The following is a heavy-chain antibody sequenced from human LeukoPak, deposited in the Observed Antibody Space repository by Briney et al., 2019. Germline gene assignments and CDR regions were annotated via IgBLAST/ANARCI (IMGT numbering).Heavy chain of an antibody. Sequence: PGGSLRLPCAASGFTFSSYAMHCVRQAPGKGLEWVAVISYDGSNKYYADSVKGRFTISRDTSKNTLYLQMNSLRAEDTAVYYCASRLTTYYYDSSIYFDYWGQGTLVTVSS. V-gene: IGHV3-30-3*01. J-gene: IGHJ4*02. CDR3: ASRLTTYYYDSSIYFDY. CDR1: GFTFSSYA. D-gene: IGHD3-22*01. CDR2: ISYDGSNK.